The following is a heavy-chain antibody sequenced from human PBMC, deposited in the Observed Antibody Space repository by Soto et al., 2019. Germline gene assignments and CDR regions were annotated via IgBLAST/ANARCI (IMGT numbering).Heavy chain of an antibody. J-gene: IGHJ5*02. Sequence: KTSETLSLTCTVSGGSISSSSYYWGWIRQPPGKGLEWIGSIYYSGSTYYNPSLKSRVTISVDTSKNQFSLKLSSVTAADTAVYYCARRLYGNWFDPWGQGTLVTVSS. CDR2: IYYSGST. CDR3: ARRLYGNWFDP. D-gene: IGHD2-8*01. V-gene: IGHV4-39*01. CDR1: GGSISSSSYY.